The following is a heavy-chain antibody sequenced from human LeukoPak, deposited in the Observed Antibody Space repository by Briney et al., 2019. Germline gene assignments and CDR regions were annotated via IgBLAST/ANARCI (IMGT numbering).Heavy chain of an antibody. CDR3: AKWGGSPFGY. CDR1: GFTFSSYA. J-gene: IGHJ4*02. Sequence: GGSLRLSCAASGFTFSSYAMSWVRQAPGKGLEWVSAISGSGGSTYYADSVKGRFTISRDNSKTTLYLQMNSLRAEDTAVYYSAKWGGSPFGYWGQGTLVTVSS. D-gene: IGHD3-16*01. V-gene: IGHV3-23*01. CDR2: ISGSGGST.